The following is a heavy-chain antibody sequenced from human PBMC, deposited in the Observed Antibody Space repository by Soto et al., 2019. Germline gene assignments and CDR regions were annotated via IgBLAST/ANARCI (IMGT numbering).Heavy chain of an antibody. V-gene: IGHV4-59*01. CDR3: AREKMRGIAVAGIWSMNWFDP. CDR2: IYYSGGT. D-gene: IGHD6-19*01. Sequence: QVQLQESGPGLVKPSETLSLTCTVSNGSISSYYWSWIRQPPGKGLEWIGYIYYSGGTKYNPSLKSRATISVDTSKNQFSLNLSSVTAADTAVYYCAREKMRGIAVAGIWSMNWFDPWGQGILVTVSS. CDR1: NGSISSYY. J-gene: IGHJ5*02.